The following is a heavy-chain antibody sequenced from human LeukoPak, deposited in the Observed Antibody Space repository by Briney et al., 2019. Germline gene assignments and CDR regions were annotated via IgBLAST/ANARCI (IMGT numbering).Heavy chain of an antibody. CDR2: INHSGST. CDR3: ARPPRTYSSSTGGYYYYYMDV. V-gene: IGHV4-34*01. D-gene: IGHD6-6*01. Sequence: PSETLSLTCTVSGGSISSYYWSWVRQAPGKGLEWIGEINHSGSTNYNPSLKSRVTISVDTSKNQFSLKLSSVTAADTAVYYCARPPRTYSSSTGGYYYYYMDVWGKGTTVTVSS. CDR1: GGSISSYY. J-gene: IGHJ6*03.